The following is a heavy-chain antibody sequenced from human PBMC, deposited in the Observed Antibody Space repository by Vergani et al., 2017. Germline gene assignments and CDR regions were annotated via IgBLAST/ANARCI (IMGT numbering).Heavy chain of an antibody. CDR1: GFTFSSYA. V-gene: IGHV3-23*01. Sequence: EVQLLESGGGLVQPGGSLRLSCAASGFTFSSYAMSWVRQAPGKGLEWVSAISGSGGSTYYADSVKGRFTISRDKSKTTLYLQMNSLIAEDTAVYYCAKADWNYVAYFDYWGQATLVTVSA. CDR3: AKADWNYVAYFDY. CDR2: ISGSGGST. D-gene: IGHD1-7*01. J-gene: IGHJ4*02.